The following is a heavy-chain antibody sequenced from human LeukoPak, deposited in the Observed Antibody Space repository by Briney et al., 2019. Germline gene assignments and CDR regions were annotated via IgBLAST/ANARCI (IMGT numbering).Heavy chain of an antibody. D-gene: IGHD3-3*01. CDR2: IYSGGST. CDR3: ARGPYDFWSGRPSVMDV. CDR1: GFTVSSNY. Sequence: GGSLRLSCAASGFTVSSNYMSWVRQAPGKGLEWVSVIYSGGSTYYADSVKGRFTISRHNSKNTLYLQMNSLRAEDTAVYYCARGPYDFWSGRPSVMDVWGQGTTVTVSS. V-gene: IGHV3-53*04. J-gene: IGHJ6*02.